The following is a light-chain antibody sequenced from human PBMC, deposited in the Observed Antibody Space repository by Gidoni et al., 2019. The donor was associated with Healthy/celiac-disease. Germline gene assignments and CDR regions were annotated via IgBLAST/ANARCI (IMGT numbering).Light chain of an antibody. CDR2: DAS. Sequence: EIVFTQSPATLSLSPGERATLSCSASKSVSSYLAWYQQKPGQAPRLLIYDASNSATGIPARFSGSGSGTDFTLTISSLEPEDFAVYYCQQRSNWPPITFGQGTRLEIK. J-gene: IGKJ5*01. CDR3: QQRSNWPPIT. CDR1: KSVSSY. V-gene: IGKV3-11*01.